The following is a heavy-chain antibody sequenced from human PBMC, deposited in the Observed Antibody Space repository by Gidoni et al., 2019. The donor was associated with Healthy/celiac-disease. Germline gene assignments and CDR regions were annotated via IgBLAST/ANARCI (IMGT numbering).Heavy chain of an antibody. J-gene: IGHJ6*02. CDR1: GGSFRGYY. D-gene: IGHD6-13*01. Sequence: QVQLQQWGAGLLKPSETLSLTCAVYGGSFRGYYWSWIRQPPGKGLAWIGEINHSGSTNYNPSLKSRVTISVDTSKNQFSLKLSSVTAADTAVYYCARGIAAAGDYYYYGMDVWGQGTTVTVSS. CDR3: ARGIAAAGDYYYYGMDV. V-gene: IGHV4-34*01. CDR2: INHSGST.